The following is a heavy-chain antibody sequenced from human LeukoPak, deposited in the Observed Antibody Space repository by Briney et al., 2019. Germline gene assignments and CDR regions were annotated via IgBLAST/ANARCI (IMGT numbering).Heavy chain of an antibody. Sequence: SETLSLTCTVSGGSISSYYWSWIRQPPGKGLEWIGSIYYSGSTYYNPSLKSRVTISVDTSKNQFSLKLSSVTAADTAVYYCARDLYYYDSSGYYTWGQGTLVTVSS. J-gene: IGHJ5*02. CDR2: IYYSGST. D-gene: IGHD3-22*01. V-gene: IGHV4-59*12. CDR3: ARDLYYYDSSGYYT. CDR1: GGSISSYY.